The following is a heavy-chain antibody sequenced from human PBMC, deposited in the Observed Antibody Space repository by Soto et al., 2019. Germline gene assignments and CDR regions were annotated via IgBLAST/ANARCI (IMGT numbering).Heavy chain of an antibody. CDR3: ARYSNWFDP. CDR2: IYYSGST. V-gene: IGHV4-31*02. CDR1: GCTSRNGGCY. D-gene: IGHD1-20*01. J-gene: IGHJ5*02. Sequence: LTRTVAGCTSRNGGCYLSWIRQHPGKGLEWIGYIYYSGSTYYNPSLKSRVTISVDTSKNQFSLKLSSVTAADTAVYYCARYSNWFDPWGQGTLVTVSS.